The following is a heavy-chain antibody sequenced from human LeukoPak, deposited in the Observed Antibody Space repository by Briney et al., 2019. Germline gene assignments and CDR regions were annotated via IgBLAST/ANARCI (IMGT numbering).Heavy chain of an antibody. CDR2: IYSSGST. CDR1: GGSISNYY. CDR3: ARGGIGTPLDY. Sequence: SETLSLTCTVSGGSISNYYWSWIRQPAGKGLEFIGRIYSSGSTNYNPSLKSPVTMSVDTSKNQFSLKLSSVTAADTAVYYCARGGIGTPLDYWGQGTLVTVSS. V-gene: IGHV4-4*07. J-gene: IGHJ4*02. D-gene: IGHD2-21*01.